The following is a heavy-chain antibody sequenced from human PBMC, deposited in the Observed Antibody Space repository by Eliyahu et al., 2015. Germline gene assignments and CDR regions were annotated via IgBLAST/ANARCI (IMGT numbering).Heavy chain of an antibody. CDR3: ARDGFMEIYTVGLFSYFDY. CDR2: ISSDGSNT. D-gene: IGHD3-3*01. Sequence: QVQLVESGGGVVQPGRSLRLSXAASGFXFSXXXXHWVRQAPGKGLEWVAVISSDGSNTYYGDSVKGRFTISRDNSKNTLYLQMNSLRVEDTAVYYCARDGFMEIYTVGLFSYFDYWGQGTLVTVSS. V-gene: IGHV3-30*07. CDR1: GFXFSXXX. J-gene: IGHJ4*02.